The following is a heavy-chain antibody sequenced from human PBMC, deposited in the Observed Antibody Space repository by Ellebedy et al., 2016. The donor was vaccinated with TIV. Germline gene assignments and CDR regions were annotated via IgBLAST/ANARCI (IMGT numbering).Heavy chain of an antibody. CDR1: VGSFSGYY. CDR3: ARREMASSWWYFDL. CDR2: INHSGST. V-gene: IGHV4-34*01. D-gene: IGHD5-24*01. J-gene: IGHJ2*01. Sequence: SETLSLXCAVHVGSFSGYYWSWIRQPPGKGLECIGEINHSGSTNYNPSLKSRVTISVDTSKNQFSLKLSSVTAADTAMYYCARREMASSWWYFDLWGRGTLVTVSS.